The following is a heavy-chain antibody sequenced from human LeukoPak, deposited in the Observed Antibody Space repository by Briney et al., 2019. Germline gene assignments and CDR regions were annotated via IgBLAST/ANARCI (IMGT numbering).Heavy chain of an antibody. CDR1: GYTFTSYS. D-gene: IGHD3-22*01. Sequence: ASVKVSCKASGYTFTSYSMNWVRQAPGQGLEWLGWINTNTGNPTYAQGFTGRFVFSLDTSVNTAYVQISSLKADDTAVNLCERAVPSFTYESSRLTYAAFDIWGQGTMVTVSS. CDR2: INTNTGNP. J-gene: IGHJ3*02. V-gene: IGHV7-4-1*02. CDR3: ERAVPSFTYESSRLTYAAFDI.